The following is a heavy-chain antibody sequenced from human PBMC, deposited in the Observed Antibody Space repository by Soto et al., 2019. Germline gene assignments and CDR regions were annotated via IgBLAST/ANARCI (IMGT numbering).Heavy chain of an antibody. CDR3: ARDLRGYSSEY. J-gene: IGHJ4*02. Sequence: ASVKVSCKASGYTFTSYGISWVRQAPGQGLEWMGWISAYNGNTNYAQKLQGRVTMTTDTSTSTAYMGLRRLRSDDTAVYYCARDLRGYSSEYWCEGTLVTVSS. V-gene: IGHV1-18*01. CDR2: ISAYNGNT. CDR1: GYTFTSYG. D-gene: IGHD6-13*01.